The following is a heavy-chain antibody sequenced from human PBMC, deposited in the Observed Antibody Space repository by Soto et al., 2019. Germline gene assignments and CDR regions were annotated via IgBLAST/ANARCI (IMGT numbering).Heavy chain of an antibody. CDR3: ARGYCRSGCYSGHA. J-gene: IGHJ5*02. D-gene: IGHD2-21*01. CDR2: IRDNANSYST. V-gene: IGHV3-72*01. CDR1: GFTFSNHY. Sequence: DVQLVESGGGLVQPGGSLRLSCAASGFTFSNHYMDWVRQAPGKGLEWIARIRDNANSYSTEYAASGKCRFTISRDDSKHSLFLQMNSLKTDDTAVYYCARGYCRSGCYSGHAWGQVTLVTVSS.